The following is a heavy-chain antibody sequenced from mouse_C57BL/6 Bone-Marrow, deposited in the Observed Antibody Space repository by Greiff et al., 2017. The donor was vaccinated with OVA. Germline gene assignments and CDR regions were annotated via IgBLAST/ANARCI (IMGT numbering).Heavy chain of an antibody. CDR3: ARGDYGTPYYYAMDY. V-gene: IGHV1-26*01. D-gene: IGHD1-1*01. J-gene: IGHJ4*01. CDR1: GYTFTDYY. CDR2: INPNNGGT. Sequence: EVQLQQSGPELVKPGASVKISCKASGYTFTDYYMNWVKQSHGKSLEWIGDINPNNGGTSYNQKFKGKATLTVDKSSSTAYMELRSLTSEDSAVYYCARGDYGTPYYYAMDYWGQGTSVTVSS.